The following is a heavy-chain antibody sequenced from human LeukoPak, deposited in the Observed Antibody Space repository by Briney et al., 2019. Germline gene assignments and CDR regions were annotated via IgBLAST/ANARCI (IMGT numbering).Heavy chain of an antibody. D-gene: IGHD1-26*01. CDR3: ARDLGGGYCLH. V-gene: IGHV4-59*01. J-gene: IGHJ4*02. CDR2: IYYSGHT. Sequence: SETLSLTCADPGGSICSFYWSYVLQPPGKGLEWIGFIYYSGHTNYNPSLKSRVTISVDTSKNQFSLKLSSVTAADTAVYYCARDLGGGYCLHGGQGTLVTVSS. CDR1: GGSICSFY.